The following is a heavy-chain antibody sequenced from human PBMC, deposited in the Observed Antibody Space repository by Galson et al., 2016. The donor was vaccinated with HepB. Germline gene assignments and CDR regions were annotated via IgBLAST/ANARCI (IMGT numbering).Heavy chain of an antibody. J-gene: IGHJ4*02. D-gene: IGHD2-2*01. CDR1: GFTFSTYG. V-gene: IGHV3-30*18. Sequence: SLRLSCAASGFTFSTYGMHWVRQAPGKGLEWVAAISFYGRKTYFADFVKGRFTISRDNSNNTLFLQMNNLRPDDTAVHFCAKAAGYCSSPTCLTTPMDYWGQGTLVTVSS. CDR3: AKAAGYCSSPTCLTTPMDY. CDR2: ISFYGRKT.